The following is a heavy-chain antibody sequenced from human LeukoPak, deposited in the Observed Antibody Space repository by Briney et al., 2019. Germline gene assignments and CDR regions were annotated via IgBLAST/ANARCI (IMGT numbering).Heavy chain of an antibody. CDR2: IRSKANSYAT. Sequence: QAGGSLRLSCAASGFTFSGSAMHWVRQASGKGLEWVGRIRSKANSYATAYAASVKGRFTISRDDSKNTAYLQMNSLKTEDTAVYYCSWSDAFDIWGQGTMVTVSS. D-gene: IGHD6-13*01. J-gene: IGHJ3*02. V-gene: IGHV3-73*01. CDR1: GFTFSGSA. CDR3: SWSDAFDI.